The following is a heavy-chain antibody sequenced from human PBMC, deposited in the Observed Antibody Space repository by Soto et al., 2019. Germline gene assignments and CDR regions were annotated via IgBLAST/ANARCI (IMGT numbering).Heavy chain of an antibody. CDR3: ARDAMVIGTPYSGRAYFDR. CDR1: GDPFTNYY. V-gene: IGHV1-46*01. Sequence: ASLNISCKASGDPFTNYYINWVRRAPGQGLEGMGILNTVSDTTDFAKTFQGRVQVTRDTSTSTVYMELSSLTTEDTAMKYCARDAMVIGTPYSGRAYFDRWGQGTLVTVSS. D-gene: IGHD2-21*01. CDR2: LNTVSDTT. J-gene: IGHJ4*02.